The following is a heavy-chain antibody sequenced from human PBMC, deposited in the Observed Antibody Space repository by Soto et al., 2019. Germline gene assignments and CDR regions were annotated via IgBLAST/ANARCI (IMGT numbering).Heavy chain of an antibody. Sequence: QVQLVQSGAEVKKSGASVKVSCEASGYIFTAYTIHWVRQSPGQRLQLMGWINAGNGDTKYSHQFQGRVTFSRDTSASTVYMELSSLRSEDTAVYYCAREGLVRGVLRGIRFDPWGQGTLVTVSS. D-gene: IGHD3-10*01. CDR1: GYIFTAYT. V-gene: IGHV1-3*01. CDR3: AREGLVRGVLRGIRFDP. CDR2: INAGNGDT. J-gene: IGHJ5*02.